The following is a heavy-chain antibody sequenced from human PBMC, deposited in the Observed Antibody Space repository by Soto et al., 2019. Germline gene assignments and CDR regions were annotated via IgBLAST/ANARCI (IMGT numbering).Heavy chain of an antibody. CDR1: GFTFSSYS. D-gene: IGHD5-12*01. CDR3: GLEATTKDHYMDV. J-gene: IGHJ6*03. V-gene: IGHV3-48*01. Sequence: GGSLRLSCAASGFTFSSYSMNWVRQAPGKGLEWVSYISSSSSTIYYADSVKGRFTISRDNAKNSLYLQMNSLRAEDTAVYYCGLEATTKDHYMDVWGKGTTVTVSS. CDR2: ISSSSSTI.